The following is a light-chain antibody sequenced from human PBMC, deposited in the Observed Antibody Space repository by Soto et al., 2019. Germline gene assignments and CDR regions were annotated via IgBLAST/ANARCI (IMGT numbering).Light chain of an antibody. Sequence: QSVLTQPASVSGSPGQSITISCTVTCSDVRTYNLVSWYQQHPGKVPKLIIYEASKRPSGVSNRFSGSQPGNTASLTVSGLQAEDEADYYCCSYAGDKTYVFGSGTKVTVL. V-gene: IGLV2-23*01. CDR3: CSYAGDKTYV. CDR1: CSDVRTYNL. J-gene: IGLJ1*01. CDR2: EAS.